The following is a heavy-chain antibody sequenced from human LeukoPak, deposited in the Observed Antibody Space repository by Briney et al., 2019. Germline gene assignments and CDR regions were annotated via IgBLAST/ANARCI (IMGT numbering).Heavy chain of an antibody. Sequence: PGGSLRLSCAASGFTFSSYAMSWVRQAPGKGLEWVAVITGSADRTYFADAVRGRFTISRDNANNKLYLQMNSLRADDTAVYFCAKSLYSSNYYFDYWGQGTLVTVSS. J-gene: IGHJ4*02. CDR3: AKSLYSSNYYFDY. D-gene: IGHD6-13*01. CDR1: GFTFSSYA. CDR2: ITGSADRT. V-gene: IGHV3-23*01.